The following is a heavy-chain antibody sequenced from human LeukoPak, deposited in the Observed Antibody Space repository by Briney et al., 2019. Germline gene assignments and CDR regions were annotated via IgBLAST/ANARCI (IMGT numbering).Heavy chain of an antibody. CDR3: ATWQWLVMVLGY. V-gene: IGHV3-23*01. J-gene: IGHJ4*02. CDR1: GFTFSSYA. D-gene: IGHD6-19*01. CDR2: ISGSGGST. Sequence: GGSLRLSCAASGFTFSSYAMSWVRQAPGKGLEWVSAISGSGGSTYYADSVKGRFTISRDNSKNTLYLQMNSLRAEDTAVYYSATWQWLVMVLGYWGQGTLVTVSS.